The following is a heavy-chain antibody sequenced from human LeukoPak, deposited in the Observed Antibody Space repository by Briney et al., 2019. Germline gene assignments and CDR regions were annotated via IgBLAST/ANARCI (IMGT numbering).Heavy chain of an antibody. CDR1: GLTFSDYF. J-gene: IGHJ4*02. V-gene: IGHV3-11*04. D-gene: IGHD3-16*02. CDR2: ISSGGSII. CDR3: ASAPQIYRYLGY. Sequence: GGSLRLSCAAPGLTFSDYFMSSIRQAPGRGLGWASYISSGGSIIYYAYSVKGRFTISRDNAKHSLYQQMNSLRAEDTVVYCCASAPQIYRYLGYWGQGTLVTVSS.